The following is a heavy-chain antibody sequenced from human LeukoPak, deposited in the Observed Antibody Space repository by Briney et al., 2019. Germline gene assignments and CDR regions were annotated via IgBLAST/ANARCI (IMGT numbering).Heavy chain of an antibody. D-gene: IGHD5-18*01. CDR3: ARGKSGYSYGDRFDY. CDR1: GGSISSGSYY. CDR2: IYTSGST. J-gene: IGHJ4*02. V-gene: IGHV4-61*02. Sequence: SETLSLTCTVSGGSISSGSYYWSWIRQPAGKGLEWIGRIYTSGSTNYNPSLKSRVTISVDTSKYQFSLKLSSVTAADTAVYYCARGKSGYSYGDRFDYWGQGTLVTVSS.